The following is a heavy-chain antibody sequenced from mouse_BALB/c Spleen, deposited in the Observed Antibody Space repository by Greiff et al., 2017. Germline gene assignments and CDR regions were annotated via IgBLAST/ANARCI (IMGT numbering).Heavy chain of an antibody. CDR1: GFTFSSFG. CDR2: ISSGSSTI. J-gene: IGHJ4*01. Sequence: EVQRVESGGGLVQPGGSRKLSCAASGFTFSSFGMHWVRQAPEKGLEWVAYISSGSSTIYYADTVKGRFTISRDNPKNTLCLQMTSLRSEDTAMYYCARGLHSMDYWGQGTSVTVSS. V-gene: IGHV5-17*02. CDR3: ARGLHSMDY. D-gene: IGHD2-2*01.